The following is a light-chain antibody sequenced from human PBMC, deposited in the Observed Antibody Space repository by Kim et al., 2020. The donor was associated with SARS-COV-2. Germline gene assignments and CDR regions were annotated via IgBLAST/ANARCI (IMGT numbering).Light chain of an antibody. CDR1: SSDVGAYNY. CDR2: DVS. V-gene: IGLV2-8*01. J-gene: IGLJ2*01. Sequence: GQSVTISGTGTSSDVGAYNYVSWYQQYPGKAPRLMIYDVSRRPSGVPDRFSGSKSGNTASLTVSGLQAGDEADYYCTSYAGSTELLFGGGTQLTVL. CDR3: TSYAGSTELL.